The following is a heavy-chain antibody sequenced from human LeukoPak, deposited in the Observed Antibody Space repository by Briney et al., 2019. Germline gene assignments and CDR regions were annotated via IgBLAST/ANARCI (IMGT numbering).Heavy chain of an antibody. CDR3: ARVQDYGGNSLVSAFDI. V-gene: IGHV3-30*01. CDR2: ISYDGSNK. Sequence: PGRSLRLSCAASGFTFSSYAMHWVRQAPGKGLEWVAVISYDGSNKYYADSVKGRFTISRDNSKNTLYLQMNSLRAEDTAVYYCARVQDYGGNSLVSAFDIWGQGTLVTVSS. CDR1: GFTFSSYA. J-gene: IGHJ4*02. D-gene: IGHD4-23*01.